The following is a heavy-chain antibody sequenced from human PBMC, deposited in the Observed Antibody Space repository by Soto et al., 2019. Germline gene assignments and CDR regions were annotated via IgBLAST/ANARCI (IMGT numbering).Heavy chain of an antibody. CDR3: ARNLVAAAGRPYYFDY. J-gene: IGHJ4*02. CDR2: ISSSGTTL. V-gene: IGHV3-11*01. D-gene: IGHD6-6*01. Sequence: PGGSLRLSCAASGFTFSDYYINWIRQAPGKGLEWVSSISSSGTTLYYADSVKGRFTVSRDNAKNSLYLQMSSLRTEDTAVYYCARNLVAAAGRPYYFDYWGQGTLLTVSS. CDR1: GFTFSDYY.